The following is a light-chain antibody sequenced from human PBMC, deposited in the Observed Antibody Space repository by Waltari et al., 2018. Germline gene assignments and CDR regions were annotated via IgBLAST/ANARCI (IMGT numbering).Light chain of an antibody. CDR3: CSYAGSYTLV. CDR2: HVS. Sequence: QSALTQPRSVSGSPGQSVTISCTGTSSDVGGYHYVPWYHQHPGKAPKLMIYHVSKRPSGVPDRFSGSKSGNTASLTISGLQAEDEADYYCCSYAGSYTLVFGGGTKLTVL. CDR1: SSDVGGYHY. V-gene: IGLV2-11*01. J-gene: IGLJ2*01.